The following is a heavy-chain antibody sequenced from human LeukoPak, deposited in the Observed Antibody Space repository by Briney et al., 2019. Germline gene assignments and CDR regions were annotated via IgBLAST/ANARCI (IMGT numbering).Heavy chain of an antibody. CDR1: GYTFTSYY. Sequence: ASVKVSFKAYGYTFTSYYMHWVRQAPGQGLEGMGLIDPSGGSTTYVQKVQGRVTMTTDTSTSTVYMELSSLRSEDTAVYYCARRYYYDQGAFDIWGQGTMVTVSS. V-gene: IGHV1-46*01. CDR3: ARRYYYDQGAFDI. D-gene: IGHD3-22*01. CDR2: IDPSGGST. J-gene: IGHJ3*02.